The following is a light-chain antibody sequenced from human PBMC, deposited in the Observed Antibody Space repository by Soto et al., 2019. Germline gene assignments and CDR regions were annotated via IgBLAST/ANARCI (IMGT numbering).Light chain of an antibody. CDR2: EGS. CDR3: CSHAGSSTRVV. CDR1: SSDVGSYNL. J-gene: IGLJ2*01. Sequence: QSALTQPASVSGSPGQSITISCTGTSSDVGSYNLVSWYQQHPGKAPKLMIYEGSKRPSGVSNRFSGSKSGNTASLTISGLQAEDEADYYCCSHAGSSTRVVFGGGTKVTVL. V-gene: IGLV2-23*01.